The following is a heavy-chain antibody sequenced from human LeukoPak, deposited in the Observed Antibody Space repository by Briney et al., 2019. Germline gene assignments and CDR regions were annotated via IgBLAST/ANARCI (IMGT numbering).Heavy chain of an antibody. V-gene: IGHV3-21*01. J-gene: IGHJ6*03. D-gene: IGHD3-16*02. CDR2: ISSSSGYI. CDR3: ARDTSYPHPYYMDV. CDR1: GFTFSSYA. Sequence: PGGSLRLSCAASGFTFSSYAMSWVRQAPGKGLEWVSSISSSSGYIYYADSVKGRFTISRDNAKNSLYLQMNSLGAEDTAVYYCARDTSYPHPYYMDVWGKGTTVTVSS.